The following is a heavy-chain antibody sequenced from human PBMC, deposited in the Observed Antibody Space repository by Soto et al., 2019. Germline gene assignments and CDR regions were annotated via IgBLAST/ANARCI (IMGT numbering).Heavy chain of an antibody. J-gene: IGHJ4*02. CDR1: GFTFSSYA. CDR2: ISYDGSNK. V-gene: IGHV3-30-3*01. Sequence: GGSLRLSCAASGFTFSSYAMHWVRQAPGKGLEWVAVISYDGSNKYYADSVKGRFTISRDNSKNTLYLQMNSLRAEDTAVYYCASNKFCSGGSCYSGVTDYWGQGTLVTVSS. D-gene: IGHD2-15*01. CDR3: ASNKFCSGGSCYSGVTDY.